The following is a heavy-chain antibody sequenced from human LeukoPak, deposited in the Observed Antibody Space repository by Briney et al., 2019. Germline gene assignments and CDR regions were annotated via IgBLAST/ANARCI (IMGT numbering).Heavy chain of an antibody. Sequence: ASVKVSCKASGYTFTSYSFTWVRQAPGQGLEWMGWISAYNGNTEYAQNFQGRVTMTTDTSTSTAYMELRSLRSDDTAVYYCARTSYDILTGYYRWIDYWGQGALVTVSS. V-gene: IGHV1-18*04. CDR2: ISAYNGNT. CDR1: GYTFTSYS. CDR3: ARTSYDILTGYYRWIDY. J-gene: IGHJ4*01. D-gene: IGHD3-9*01.